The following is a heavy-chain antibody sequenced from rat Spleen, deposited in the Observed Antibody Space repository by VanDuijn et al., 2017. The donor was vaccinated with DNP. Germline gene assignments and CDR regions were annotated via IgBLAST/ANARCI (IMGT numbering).Heavy chain of an antibody. CDR1: GYTFTVNY. CDR2: IHTGSGGT. V-gene: IGHV1-43*01. Sequence: QVQLRQSGAELAEPGSSVKISCKSSGYTFTVNYIGWIKQTTGQGLDYIGYIHTGSGGTAYNEKFKGKATLTVDKSSSTAFMQLTSLTPDDSAVYYCAREETYFGYDYFDYWGQGVMVTVSS. CDR3: AREETYFGYDYFDY. J-gene: IGHJ2*01. D-gene: IGHD1-9*01.